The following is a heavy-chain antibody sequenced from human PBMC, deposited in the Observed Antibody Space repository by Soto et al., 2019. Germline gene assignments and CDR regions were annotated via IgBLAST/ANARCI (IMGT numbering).Heavy chain of an antibody. Sequence: SETLSLTCTVSGASISSGDYYWSWIRPHPGKDLEWIGYIHSSGSPFYNPSVKGPVSILVDPSKKQFSLDLKPVAAADSAVYYCGRSLPAAPSEVVFDYLGQGTLVTVSS. CDR3: GRSLPAAPSEVVFDY. CDR2: IHSSGSP. CDR1: GASISSGDYY. J-gene: IGHJ4*01. D-gene: IGHD2-2*01. V-gene: IGHV4-31*01.